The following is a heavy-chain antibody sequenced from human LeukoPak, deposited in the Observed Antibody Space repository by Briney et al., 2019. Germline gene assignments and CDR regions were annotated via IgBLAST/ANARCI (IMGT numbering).Heavy chain of an antibody. CDR3: ARGMVVAATRYYYGMDV. Sequence: VSVKVSCKASGYTFTSYDINWVRQATGQGLEWMGWMNPNSGNTGYAQKFQGRVTMTRNTSISTAYMELSSLRSEDTAVYYCARGMVVAATRYYYGMDVWGQGTTVTVSS. V-gene: IGHV1-8*01. J-gene: IGHJ6*02. CDR2: MNPNSGNT. D-gene: IGHD2-15*01. CDR1: GYTFTSYD.